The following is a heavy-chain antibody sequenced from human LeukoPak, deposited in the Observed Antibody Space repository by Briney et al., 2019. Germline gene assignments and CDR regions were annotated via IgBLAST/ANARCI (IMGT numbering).Heavy chain of an antibody. CDR2: IYASGST. CDR1: GDSISGYY. D-gene: IGHD6-19*01. J-gene: IGHJ4*02. V-gene: IGHV4-4*07. Sequence: SETLSLTCTVSGDSISGYYWSWIRQPAGKGLEWIGRIYASGSTNYNPSLRSRVTMSVDTSKSQFSLTLSSVTAADTAVYYCVRDSNSGWRSLDCWCQGALVTVSS. CDR3: VRDSNSGWRSLDC.